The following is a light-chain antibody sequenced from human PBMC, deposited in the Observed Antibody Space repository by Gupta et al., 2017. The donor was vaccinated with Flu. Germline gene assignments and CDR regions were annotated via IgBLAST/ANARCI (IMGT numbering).Light chain of an antibody. CDR1: QSISSY. V-gene: IGKV1-39*01. Sequence: DIQMTQSPFSLSACVGDRVTITCRASQSISSYLNWYQQKPGKARKLLIYAASSWQSGVASRFSGSGCGTDLTLTSSSRLAEDFAAYYWQHCYGTRVFGGGTKVEIK. J-gene: IGKJ4*01. CDR2: AAS. CDR3: QHCYGTRV.